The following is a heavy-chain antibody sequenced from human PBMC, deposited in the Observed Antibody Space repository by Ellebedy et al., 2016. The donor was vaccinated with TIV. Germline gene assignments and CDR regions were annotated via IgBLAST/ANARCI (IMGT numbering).Heavy chain of an antibody. CDR1: GYSFTSYW. CDR3: ARTYGSGSYNIVGTFDY. J-gene: IGHJ4*02. Sequence: GGSLRLXXKGSGYSFTSYWIGWVRQMPGKGLEWMGIIYPGDSDTRYSPSFQGQVTISADKSISTAYLQWSSLKASDTAMYYCARTYGSGSYNIVGTFDYWGQGTLVTVSS. D-gene: IGHD3-10*01. V-gene: IGHV5-51*01. CDR2: IYPGDSDT.